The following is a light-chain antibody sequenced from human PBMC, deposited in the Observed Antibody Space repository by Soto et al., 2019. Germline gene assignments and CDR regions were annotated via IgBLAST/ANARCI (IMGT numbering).Light chain of an antibody. V-gene: IGKV3-20*01. CDR1: QSVNSAF. J-gene: IGKJ4*01. Sequence: EIALTQSPGTLSLSPGERVTLSCRASQSVNSAFLAWYQQKPGQAPRLLIYGVSSRATGIPDRFSGSGSGTDFTLTISRLEPEDFAVYYCQQYDSAPLTFGGGTKVDIK. CDR3: QQYDSAPLT. CDR2: GVS.